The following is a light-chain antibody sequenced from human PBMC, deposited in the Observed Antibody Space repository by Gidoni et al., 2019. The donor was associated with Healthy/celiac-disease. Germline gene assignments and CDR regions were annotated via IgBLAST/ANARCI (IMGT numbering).Light chain of an antibody. CDR3: AAWDDSLNGVV. V-gene: IGLV1-44*01. CDR2: SNT. Sequence: QSVLTQPPSASGTPGQRVTISCSGISSNIGSNTVNWYQQLPGTAPKLLIYSNTQRPSGVPDRFSGSKSGTSASLAISGLQSEDEADYYCAAWDDSLNGVVFGGGTKLTVL. CDR1: SSNIGSNT. J-gene: IGLJ2*01.